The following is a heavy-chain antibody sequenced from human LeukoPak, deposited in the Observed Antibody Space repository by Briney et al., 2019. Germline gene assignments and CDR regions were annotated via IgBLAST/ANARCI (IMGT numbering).Heavy chain of an antibody. CDR1: GFTFSNYA. CDR3: AGGLDY. Sequence: GGSLRLSCAASGFTFSNYAMHWVRQAPGKGLEWVAVISYDESNKDYTDSVKGRFTISRDNSKNTVYLHMNSLRAEDTAVYYCAGGLDYWGQGTLVTVSS. CDR2: ISYDESNK. V-gene: IGHV3-30-3*01. J-gene: IGHJ4*02.